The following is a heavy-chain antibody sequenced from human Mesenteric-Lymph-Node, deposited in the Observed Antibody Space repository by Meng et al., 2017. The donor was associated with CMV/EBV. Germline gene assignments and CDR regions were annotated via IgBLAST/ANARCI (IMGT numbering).Heavy chain of an antibody. CDR1: NARMG. V-gene: IGHV2-26*01. CDR3: ARMGADYGSGSYIPGFWFDP. D-gene: IGHD3-10*01. CDR2: IFSNDEK. Sequence: NARMGVSWIRQPPGKALEWLAHIFSNDEKSYSTSLKSRLTISKDTSKSQVVLTMTNMDPVDAATYYCARMGADYGSGSYIPGFWFDPWGQGTLVTVSS. J-gene: IGHJ5*02.